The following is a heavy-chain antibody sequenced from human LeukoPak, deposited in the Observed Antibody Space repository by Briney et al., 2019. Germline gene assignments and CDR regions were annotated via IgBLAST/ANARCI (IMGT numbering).Heavy chain of an antibody. V-gene: IGHV4-39*07. CDR3: ARSDWLSGYMDV. Sequence: SETLSLTCTVSGVSISSSSYYWGWIRQPPGKGLEWIGSIYYSGSTYSNPSLKSRVTISVDTSKNQFSLKLSSVTAADTAVYYCARSDWLSGYMDVWGKGTTVTISS. CDR2: IYYSGST. D-gene: IGHD3-9*01. J-gene: IGHJ6*03. CDR1: GVSISSSSYY.